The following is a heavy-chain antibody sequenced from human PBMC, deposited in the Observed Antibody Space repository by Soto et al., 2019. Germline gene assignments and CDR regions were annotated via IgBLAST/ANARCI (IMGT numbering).Heavy chain of an antibody. J-gene: IGHJ3*02. D-gene: IGHD3-16*01. Sequence: GGSLRLSCAASGFTFNSYSMNWVRQAPGKGLEWVSSISSSSSYIYYADSVKGRFTISRDNAKNSLYLQMNSLRAEDTAVYYCARSNDYVRAFDIWGQGTMVTVSS. CDR1: GFTFNSYS. V-gene: IGHV3-21*01. CDR2: ISSSSSYI. CDR3: ARSNDYVRAFDI.